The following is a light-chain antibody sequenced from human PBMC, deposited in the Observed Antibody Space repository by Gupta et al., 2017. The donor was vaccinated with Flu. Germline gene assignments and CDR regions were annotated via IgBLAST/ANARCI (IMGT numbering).Light chain of an antibody. V-gene: IGKV3-20*01. Sequence: VLTRSPGTLSLSPGERVTLSCRASQSISGRYLAWYQQTPGKAPRPLIYGASKRAPGIPDRFNGSGSGLDCTLTLSRLDPDDFAVYFCQQDESSPRTFGQGTKVEI. CDR3: QQDESSPRT. J-gene: IGKJ1*01. CDR1: QSISGRY. CDR2: GAS.